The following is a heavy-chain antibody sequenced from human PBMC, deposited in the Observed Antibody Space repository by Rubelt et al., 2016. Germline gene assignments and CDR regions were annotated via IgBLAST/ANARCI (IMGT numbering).Heavy chain of an antibody. D-gene: IGHD3-16*02. Sequence: EVLLVESGGGLVKPGGSLRLSCAASGFTFSSYSMNWVRQAPGKGLEWVSSISSSSSYIYYADSVKGRFTISRDNAKNSLYLQMNSLRAEGMAVYYCARVSEYVWVSYRYTGLYFDYWGQGTLVTVSS. J-gene: IGHJ4*02. V-gene: IGHV3-21*02. CDR3: ARVSEYVWVSYRYTGLYFDY. CDR2: ISSSSSYI. CDR1: GFTFSSYS.